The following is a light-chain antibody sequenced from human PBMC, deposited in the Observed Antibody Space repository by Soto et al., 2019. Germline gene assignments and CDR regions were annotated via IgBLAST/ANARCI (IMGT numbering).Light chain of an antibody. CDR3: QQYNSYSYT. V-gene: IGKV1-5*03. CDR1: QSIGEW. J-gene: IGKJ2*01. CDR2: AAS. Sequence: DIQMTQSPSTLSASVGDRVTITCRASQSIGEWLAWFQQKPGKAPKLLIFAASTLESGVPPRFSGSGSGTDFTLTISSLQPDDFATHFCQQYNSYSYTFGQGTKLEIK.